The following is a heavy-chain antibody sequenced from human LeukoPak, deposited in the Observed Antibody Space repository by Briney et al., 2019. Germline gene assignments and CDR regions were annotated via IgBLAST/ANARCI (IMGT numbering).Heavy chain of an antibody. J-gene: IGHJ6*03. CDR2: INSDGSST. V-gene: IGHV3-74*01. Sequence: GGSLRLSCAASGFTFSSYWMHWVRQAPGKGLVWVSRINSDGSSTSYADSVKGRFTISRDNAKNTLYLQMNSLRAEDTAVYYCARIGIAVAGTHYYYYYTDVWGKGTTVTISS. CDR1: GFTFSSYW. CDR3: ARIGIAVAGTHYYYYYTDV. D-gene: IGHD6-19*01.